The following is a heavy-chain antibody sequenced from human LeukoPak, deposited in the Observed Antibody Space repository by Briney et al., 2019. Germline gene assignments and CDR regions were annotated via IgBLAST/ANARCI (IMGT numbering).Heavy chain of an antibody. CDR2: IYPGDSDT. Sequence: GESLKISCKASGYNFATYWIGWVRQMPGKGLEWMGIIYPGDSDTRYSPSFQGQVTISADKSISTAYLQWSSLKASDTAMYYCARLDLGRAKSYKIAVAGTFGDYWGQGTLVTVSS. CDR3: ARLDLGRAKSYKIAVAGTFGDY. V-gene: IGHV5-51*01. J-gene: IGHJ4*02. CDR1: GYNFATYW. D-gene: IGHD6-19*01.